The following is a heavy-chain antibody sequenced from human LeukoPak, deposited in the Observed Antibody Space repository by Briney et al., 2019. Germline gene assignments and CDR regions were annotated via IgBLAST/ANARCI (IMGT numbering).Heavy chain of an antibody. V-gene: IGHV3-7*01. CDR3: MCWGTDNH. CDR2: INPGGNEI. J-gene: IGHJ4*02. CDR1: GLTFRSYW. D-gene: IGHD7-27*01. Sequence: GGSLRLSCTFSGLTFRSYWMNGVRQAPGKGLEWVANINPGGNEIRSVDSVKGRSIISRDNAKNSLDLQMSSLRVEDTAVYYCMCWGTDNHWGQGILVTVSS.